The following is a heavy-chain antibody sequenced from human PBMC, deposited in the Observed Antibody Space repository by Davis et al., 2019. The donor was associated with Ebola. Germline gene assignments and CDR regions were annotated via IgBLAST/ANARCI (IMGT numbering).Heavy chain of an antibody. Sequence: PSETLSLTCTVSGGSISSSSYYWGWIRQPTGRGLEWIGSMYYSGSTYYNPSLKSRVTISVDTSKNQFSLKLSSVTAADTAVYYCARHPDTDFDYWGQGILVTVSS. V-gene: IGHV4-39*01. CDR3: ARHPDTDFDY. D-gene: IGHD5-18*01. CDR2: MYYSGST. J-gene: IGHJ4*02. CDR1: GGSISSSSYY.